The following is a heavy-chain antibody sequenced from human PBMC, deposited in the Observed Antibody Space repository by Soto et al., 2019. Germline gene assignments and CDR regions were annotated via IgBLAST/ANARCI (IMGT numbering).Heavy chain of an antibody. CDR2: IYPGDSDT. J-gene: IGHJ4*02. Sequence: ASLKISCKGCGYSFTSYWIGWVRQMPGKGLEWMGIIYPGDSDTRYSPSFQGQVTISADKSISTAYLQWSSLKASDTAMYYCARPYYDTSGYYSYYFDYWGQGTLVSGSS. V-gene: IGHV5-51*01. D-gene: IGHD3-22*01. CDR1: GYSFTSYW. CDR3: ARPYYDTSGYYSYYFDY.